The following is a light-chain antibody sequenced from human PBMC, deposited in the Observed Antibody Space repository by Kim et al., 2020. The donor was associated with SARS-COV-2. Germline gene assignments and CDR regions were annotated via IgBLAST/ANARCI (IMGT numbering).Light chain of an antibody. CDR3: LLYYAGRQQGV. Sequence: QAVVTQEPSLTVSPGGTVTLTCASSTGAVTSGFYPNWFQQKPGQAPRALIYNTSNKHSWTPARFSGSLLGGKAALTLSGVQPEDEAEYYCLLYYAGRQQGVFGGGTQLTVL. CDR1: TGAVTSGFY. V-gene: IGLV7-43*01. CDR2: NTS. J-gene: IGLJ3*02.